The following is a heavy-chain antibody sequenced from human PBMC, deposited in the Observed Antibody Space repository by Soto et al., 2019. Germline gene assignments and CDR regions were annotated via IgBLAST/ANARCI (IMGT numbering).Heavy chain of an antibody. Sequence: GGSLRLSCAASGFTFSSYSMNWVRQAPGKGLEWVSSISSSSSYIYYADSVKGRFTISRDNAKNSLYLQMNSLRAEDTAVYYCARTSGGSIAARPDDYWGQGTLVTVSS. CDR2: ISSSSSYI. J-gene: IGHJ4*02. CDR1: GFTFSSYS. CDR3: ARTSGGSIAARPDDY. V-gene: IGHV3-21*01. D-gene: IGHD6-6*01.